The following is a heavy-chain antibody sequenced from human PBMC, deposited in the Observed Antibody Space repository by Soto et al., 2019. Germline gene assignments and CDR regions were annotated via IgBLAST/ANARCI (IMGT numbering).Heavy chain of an antibody. CDR2: ISAYIGTA. Sequence: APVKVSCKAFGYTFTSYGISWVRQPPGQGHEWMAGISAYIGTANYAQKLQGRVTMTTDTSTSTVYMELRSLRSDDTAVYYCATDPTIFGVVHDAFDIWGQGTMVTVSS. CDR1: GYTFTSYG. J-gene: IGHJ3*02. CDR3: ATDPTIFGVVHDAFDI. V-gene: IGHV1-18*01. D-gene: IGHD3-3*01.